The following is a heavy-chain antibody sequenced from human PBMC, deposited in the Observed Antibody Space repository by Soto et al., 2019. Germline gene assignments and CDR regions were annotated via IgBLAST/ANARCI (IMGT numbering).Heavy chain of an antibody. CDR3: TRGDSSCYYRNDY. V-gene: IGHV3-49*04. J-gene: IGHJ4*01. Sequence: GGSLRLSCSASGFTSGDYAMSWVRQAPGKGLEWDGFIRSKAYGGTTEYAASVKGRFTISRDDSKRIAYLQMNSLKTEDTAVYYCTRGDSSCYYRNDYWGQGTLVTVSS. CDR2: IRSKAYGGTT. CDR1: GFTSGDYA. D-gene: IGHD3-22*01.